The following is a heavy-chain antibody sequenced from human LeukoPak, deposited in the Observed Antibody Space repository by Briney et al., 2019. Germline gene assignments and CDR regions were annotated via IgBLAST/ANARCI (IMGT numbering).Heavy chain of an antibody. Sequence: GGSLRLSCVASGFTFSDYWMTWVRQAPGEGLEWVANIQQHGSEEYYVDSVKGRFTISRDNAKNSLYLQMNSLRAEDTAVYYCARDQGDYTNYAYYWGQGTLVTVSS. V-gene: IGHV3-7*01. CDR2: IQQHGSEE. CDR3: ARDQGDYTNYAYY. D-gene: IGHD4-11*01. CDR1: GFTFSDYW. J-gene: IGHJ4*02.